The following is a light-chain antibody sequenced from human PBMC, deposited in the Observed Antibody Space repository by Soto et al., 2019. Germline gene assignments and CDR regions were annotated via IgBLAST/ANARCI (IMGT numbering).Light chain of an antibody. CDR2: GAS. Sequence: EIVLTQSPGTLSLSPGERVTLSCRASQSVSGRYLAWYQQKPGQPPRLLIYGASSRASGIPDRFSGSGSGTDFTLTISRLEPEDFAVYYCQQYGSSPGTFGQGTKVEIK. CDR3: QQYGSSPGT. V-gene: IGKV3-20*01. CDR1: QSVSGRY. J-gene: IGKJ1*01.